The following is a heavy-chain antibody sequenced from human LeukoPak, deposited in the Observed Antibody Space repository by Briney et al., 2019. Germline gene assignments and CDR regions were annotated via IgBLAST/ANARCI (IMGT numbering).Heavy chain of an antibody. D-gene: IGHD3-22*01. J-gene: IGHJ4*02. CDR1: GYSFTAYY. CDR3: TRVWTQRISMIEAAKTLDY. CDR2: INPHSGAT. V-gene: IGHV1-2*02. Sequence: ASVRVSCKSSGYSFTAYYMHWVRQAPGQGLEWVGWINPHSGATKYPQKFQGRVTLTRDTSINTVYMDLSRLTSDDTAVYYCTRVWTQRISMIEAAKTLDYWGQGTQVTVSS.